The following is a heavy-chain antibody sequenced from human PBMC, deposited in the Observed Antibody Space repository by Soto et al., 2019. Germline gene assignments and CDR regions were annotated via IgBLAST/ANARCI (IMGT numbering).Heavy chain of an antibody. CDR1: GLTFSGAW. CDR3: ARDRGPNTFDY. V-gene: IGHV3-7*03. D-gene: IGHD3-16*01. J-gene: IGHJ4*02. Sequence: GSLRLSCVVSGLTFSGAWMTWVRQAPGRGLEWLASLNQDGSQTYYVDSVRGRFAVSRDNAKNSVYLQMNSLRAEDTAVYYCARDRGPNTFDYWGQGTLVTVSS. CDR2: LNQDGSQT.